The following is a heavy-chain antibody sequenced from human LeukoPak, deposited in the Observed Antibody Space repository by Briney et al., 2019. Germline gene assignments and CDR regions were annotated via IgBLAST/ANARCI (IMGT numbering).Heavy chain of an antibody. Sequence: SGGSLRLSCAASGFNFGGFSMSWVRQAPGKGPERVTHMNEYGGDIFYVDSVKDRFTISRDNAKNSLYLQMNSLRVEDTAVYFCARPRGCNSGRCNNFDYWGQGTLVTVSS. J-gene: IGHJ4*01. D-gene: IGHD2-8*01. CDR1: GFNFGGFS. CDR3: ARPRGCNSGRCNNFDY. CDR2: MNEYGGDI. V-gene: IGHV3-7*01.